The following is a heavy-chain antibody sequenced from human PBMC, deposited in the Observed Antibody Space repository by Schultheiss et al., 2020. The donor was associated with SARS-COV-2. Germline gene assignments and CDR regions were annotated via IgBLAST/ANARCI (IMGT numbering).Heavy chain of an antibody. J-gene: IGHJ6*03. Sequence: AGSLRLSCAASGFTFSSYWMHWVRQAPGKGLVWVSRINSDGSSTSYADSVKGRFTISRDNAKNTLYLQMNSLRAEDTAVYYCASEYSNPYYYYYYMDVWGKGTTVTVSS. CDR1: GFTFSSYW. CDR2: INSDGSST. CDR3: ASEYSNPYYYYYYMDV. V-gene: IGHV3-74*01. D-gene: IGHD4-11*01.